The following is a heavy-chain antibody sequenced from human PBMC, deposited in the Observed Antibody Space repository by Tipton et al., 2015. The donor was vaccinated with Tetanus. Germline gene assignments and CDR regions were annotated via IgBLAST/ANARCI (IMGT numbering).Heavy chain of an antibody. V-gene: IGHV4-39*01. CDR3: TRHVVVAVPRWFDP. CDR1: GGSISSSSYY. Sequence: TLSLTCIVSGGSISSSSYYWGWIRQPPGKGLEWIGSVYYDASAYYNPSLKSRVTISIDTSKNQFSLKLRSVTAADTAVYYCTRHVVVAVPRWFDPWARERWSPSPQ. D-gene: IGHD2-2*01. J-gene: IGHJ5*02. CDR2: VYYDASA.